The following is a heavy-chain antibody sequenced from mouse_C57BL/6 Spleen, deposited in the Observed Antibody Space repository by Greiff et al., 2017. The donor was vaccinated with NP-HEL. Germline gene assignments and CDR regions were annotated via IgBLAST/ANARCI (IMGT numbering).Heavy chain of an antibody. CDR1: GFTFSDYY. Sequence: DVQLVESEGGLVQPGSSMKLSCTASGFTFSDYYMAWVRQVPEKGLEWVANINYDGSSTYYLDSLKSRFIISRDNAKNSLYLQMSSLKSEDTATYYCARDQDDGYSFDYWGQGTTLTVSS. D-gene: IGHD2-3*01. CDR2: INYDGSST. J-gene: IGHJ2*01. CDR3: ARDQDDGYSFDY. V-gene: IGHV5-16*01.